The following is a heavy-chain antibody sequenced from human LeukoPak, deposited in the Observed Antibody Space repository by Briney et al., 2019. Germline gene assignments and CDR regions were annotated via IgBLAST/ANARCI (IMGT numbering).Heavy chain of an antibody. D-gene: IGHD2-21*01. V-gene: IGHV4-4*07. CDR3: ARIRDNMGAFDV. J-gene: IGHJ3*01. CDR2: ISASGST. CDR1: GGSISGSY. Sequence: SETLSLTCTVSGGSISGSYWTWIRQPAGRGLEWIGGISASGSTNYNPSLKSRVTMSLDTSKNHFSLNLTSVTAADTAVYSCARIRDNMGAFDVWGQGTMVTVSS.